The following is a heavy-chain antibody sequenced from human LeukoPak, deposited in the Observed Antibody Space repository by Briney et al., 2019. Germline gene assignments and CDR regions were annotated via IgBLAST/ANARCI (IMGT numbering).Heavy chain of an antibody. Sequence: GESLNISCKGSGYSFTSYWIGRVRQMPGKGLEWMGIIYPGDSDTRYSPSFQGQVTISADKSISTAYLQWSSLKASDTAMYYCARHVAVAPAGFDPWGQGTLVTVSS. J-gene: IGHJ5*02. CDR2: IYPGDSDT. CDR1: GYSFTSYW. D-gene: IGHD6-19*01. V-gene: IGHV5-51*01. CDR3: ARHVAVAPAGFDP.